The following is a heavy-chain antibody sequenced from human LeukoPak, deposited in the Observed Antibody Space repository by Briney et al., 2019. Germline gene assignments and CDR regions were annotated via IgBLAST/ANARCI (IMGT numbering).Heavy chain of an antibody. Sequence: PSETLSLTCTVSGYSISSGYYWGWIRQPPGSGLEWIANIYHSGLIYYNPSLKSRVTISVDTSKNQFSLKLSSVTAADTAVYYCARASPGQREMYYFDYWGQGTLVTVSS. V-gene: IGHV4-38-2*02. J-gene: IGHJ4*02. CDR3: ARASPGQREMYYFDY. CDR1: GYSISSGYY. CDR2: IYHSGLI. D-gene: IGHD3-10*01.